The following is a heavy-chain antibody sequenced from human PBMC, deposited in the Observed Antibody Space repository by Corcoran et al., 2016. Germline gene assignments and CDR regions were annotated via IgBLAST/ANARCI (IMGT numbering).Heavy chain of an antibody. V-gene: IGHV3-30*04. CDR1: GFTFSSYA. J-gene: IGHJ4*02. D-gene: IGHD1-26*01. CDR2: ISNDGRDK. Sequence: QVQLVESGGGVVQPGRSLRLSCAASGFTFSSYAMHWVRQAPGKGLEWMAVISNDGRDKPHAESVKGRFTISRENSKNTVYLKMNSLRIEDTAMYYCAKDRDVGAAKYHFDYWGQGTLVTVSS. CDR3: AKDRDVGAAKYHFDY.